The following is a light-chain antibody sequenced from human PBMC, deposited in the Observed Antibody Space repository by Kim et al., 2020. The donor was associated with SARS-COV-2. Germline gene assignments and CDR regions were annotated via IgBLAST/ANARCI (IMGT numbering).Light chain of an antibody. Sequence: QSVLTQPPSVSVTPGQRVTISCSGSNSNIGSNTVNWYRQLPGTASKLLIFSNDQRPSGVPDRFSGSKSGTSASLAIRGLQSEDERHYYCGAWDDSLNGWVFGGGTRLTVL. J-gene: IGLJ3*02. CDR3: GAWDDSLNGWV. CDR1: NSNIGSNT. V-gene: IGLV1-44*01. CDR2: SND.